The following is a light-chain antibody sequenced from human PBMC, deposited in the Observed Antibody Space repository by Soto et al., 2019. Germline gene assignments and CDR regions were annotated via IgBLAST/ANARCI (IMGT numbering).Light chain of an antibody. CDR2: ATS. V-gene: IGKV1-39*01. CDR1: QTVSTY. Sequence: DTQMTQSPSSLSASVGDRISITCRASQTVSTYLNWYQQKPGKAPTLLISATSTLQSGVPSRFSGSGSGTEFTLTITSLQPEDFATYYCQQPYTTPRTFGQGTKVAIK. J-gene: IGKJ1*01. CDR3: QQPYTTPRT.